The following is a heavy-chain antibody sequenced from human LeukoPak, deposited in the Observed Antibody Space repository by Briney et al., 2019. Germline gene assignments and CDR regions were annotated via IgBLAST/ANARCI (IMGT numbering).Heavy chain of an antibody. D-gene: IGHD1-26*01. CDR1: GGSISSYY. CDR3: ARRNSGSYYNWFDP. V-gene: IGHV4-34*01. Sequence: TSETLSLTCTVSGGSISSYYWSWIRQPPGKGLEWIGEINHSGSTNYNPSLKSRVTISVDTSKNQFSLKLSSVTAADTAVYYCARRNSGSYYNWFDPWGQGTLVTVSS. CDR2: INHSGST. J-gene: IGHJ5*02.